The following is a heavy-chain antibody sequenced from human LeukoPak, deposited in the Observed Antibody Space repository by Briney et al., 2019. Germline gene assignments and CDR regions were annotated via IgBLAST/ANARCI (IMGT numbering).Heavy chain of an antibody. Sequence: KTGGSLRLSCAASGLTVSSTYMSWVRQAPGKGLEWIGEINHSGSTNYNPSLKSRVTISVDTSKNQFSLKLSSVTAADTAVYYCARATMTTVTHFDYWGQGTLVTVSS. D-gene: IGHD4-17*01. V-gene: IGHV4-4*02. CDR2: INHSGST. J-gene: IGHJ4*02. CDR3: ARATMTTVTHFDY. CDR1: GLTVSSTY.